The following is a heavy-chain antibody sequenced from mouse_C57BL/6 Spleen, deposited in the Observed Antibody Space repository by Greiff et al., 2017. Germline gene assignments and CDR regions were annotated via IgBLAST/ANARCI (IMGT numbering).Heavy chain of an antibody. CDR2: ISYDGSN. CDR1: GYSITSGYY. Sequence: EVQLQESGPGLVKPSQSLSLTCSVTGYSITSGYYWNWIRQFPGNKLEWMGYISYDGSNNYNPSLKNRISITRDTSKNQFFLKLNSVTTEDTATXYCARDGSTTLLDYWGQGTTLTVSS. CDR3: ARDGSTTLLDY. V-gene: IGHV3-6*01. D-gene: IGHD1-1*01. J-gene: IGHJ2*01.